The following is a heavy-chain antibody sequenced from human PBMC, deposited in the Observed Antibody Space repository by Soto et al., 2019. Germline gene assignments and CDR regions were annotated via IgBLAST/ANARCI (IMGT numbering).Heavy chain of an antibody. CDR2: ISGSGGST. CDR3: AKGTYYYGSGSYYFDY. Sequence: GESLKISCAASGFTFSSYAMSWVRQAPGKGLEWVSAISGSGGSTYYADSVKGRFTISRDNSKNTLYLQMNSLRAEDTAVYYCAKGTYYYGSGSYYFDYWGQGTLVPSPQ. D-gene: IGHD3-10*01. V-gene: IGHV3-23*01. CDR1: GFTFSSYA. J-gene: IGHJ4*02.